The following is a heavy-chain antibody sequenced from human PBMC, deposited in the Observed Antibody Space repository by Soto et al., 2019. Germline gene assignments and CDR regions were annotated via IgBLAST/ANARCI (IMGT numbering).Heavy chain of an antibody. CDR3: AKDPNGDYIGAFDD. CDR1: GFAFSNYA. V-gene: IGHV3-23*01. J-gene: IGHJ4*02. CDR2: ISGSGNII. D-gene: IGHD4-17*01. Sequence: EVQLLESGGDLVQPGGSLRLSCAASGFAFSNYAVTWVRQAQGKGLEWVSSISGSGNIIYYADSVKGRFIISRDNSKNTLYLQMNSLRAEDTAVYYCAKDPNGDYIGAFDDWGQGTPVTVSS.